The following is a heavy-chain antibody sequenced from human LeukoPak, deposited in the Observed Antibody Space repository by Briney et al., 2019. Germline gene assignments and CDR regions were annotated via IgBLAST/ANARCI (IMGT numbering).Heavy chain of an antibody. CDR3: AKDTGPLVVTLGY. Sequence: QPGGSLRLSCAASGFTFSSYAMSRVRQAPGKGLEWVAVIWYDGSNKYYADSVKGRFTISRDNSKNTLYLQMNSLRAEDTAVYYCAKDTGPLVVTLGYWGQGTLVTVSS. CDR1: GFTFSSYA. J-gene: IGHJ4*02. CDR2: IWYDGSNK. D-gene: IGHD4-23*01. V-gene: IGHV3-33*06.